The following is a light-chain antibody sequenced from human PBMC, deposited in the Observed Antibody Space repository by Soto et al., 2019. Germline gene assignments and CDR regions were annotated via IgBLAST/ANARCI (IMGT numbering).Light chain of an antibody. J-gene: IGLJ1*01. CDR1: SSDVGGYNY. CDR2: EVS. V-gene: IGLV2-8*01. Sequence: QSVLTQPPSASGSPGQSVTISCTGTSSDVGGYNYVSWYQQHPGKAPKLMIYEVSKRPSGVPDRFSGSKTGNTAYLTVSGLQAEDEADYDCSSYAGSNNPRVFGTGTKLTVL. CDR3: SSYAGSNNPRV.